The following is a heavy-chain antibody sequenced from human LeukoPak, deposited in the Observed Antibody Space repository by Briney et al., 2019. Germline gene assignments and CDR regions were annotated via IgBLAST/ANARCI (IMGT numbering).Heavy chain of an antibody. CDR3: ARDRCSGGSCYSVGPWFDP. J-gene: IGHJ5*02. D-gene: IGHD2-15*01. CDR1: GGSISSYY. CDR2: IYYSGST. V-gene: IGHV4-59*01. Sequence: SETLSLTCTVSGGSISSYYWSWIRQPPGKGLEWIGYIYYSGSTNYNPSLKSRVTISVDTSKNQFSLKLSSVTAADTAVYYCARDRCSGGSCYSVGPWFDPWGQGTLVTVPS.